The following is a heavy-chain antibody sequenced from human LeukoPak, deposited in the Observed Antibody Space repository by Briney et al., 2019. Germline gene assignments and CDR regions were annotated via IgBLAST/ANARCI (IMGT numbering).Heavy chain of an antibody. D-gene: IGHD3-10*01. J-gene: IGHJ5*02. CDR1: GFSFSNSG. CDR3: AKAGMVQKWFDP. CDR2: IRTDGSDK. Sequence: GSLRLSCAASGFSFSNSGMHWVRQAPGKGLEWVAFIRTDGSDKNYADSVKGRFSISRDNSKNTLYLQMNSLRPEDTAVYYCAKAGMVQKWFDPWGQGTLVTVSS. V-gene: IGHV3-30*02.